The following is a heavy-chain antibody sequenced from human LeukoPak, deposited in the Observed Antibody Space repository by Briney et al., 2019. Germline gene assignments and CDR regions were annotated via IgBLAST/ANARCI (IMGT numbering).Heavy chain of an antibody. Sequence: TGGSLRLSCAASGFTFSTYSLTWVRQAPGKGLEWVSSISSGSTYIYYADSVRGRFTISRDNAKNSLDLQMNSLRAGDTAIYYCARDAVDTATYFDYWGQGTLVTVSS. CDR1: GFTFSTYS. V-gene: IGHV3-21*01. D-gene: IGHD5-18*01. CDR3: ARDAVDTATYFDY. J-gene: IGHJ4*02. CDR2: ISSGSTYI.